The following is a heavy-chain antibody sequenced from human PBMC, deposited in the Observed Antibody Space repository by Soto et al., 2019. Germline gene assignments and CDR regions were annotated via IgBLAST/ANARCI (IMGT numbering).Heavy chain of an antibody. V-gene: IGHV3-23*01. CDR2: IGGSGGT. CDR3: AKGQGWSYYYDS. Sequence: EVPLLESGGGLVQPGGSLRLSCAASGFTFSSYAMSWVRLAPGKGLEWFSSIGGSGGTYYADSVKGRFTISRDNSKDMLYLHLISLRAEDTAMYYCAKGQGWSYYYDSWGQGTRVTVSS. D-gene: IGHD2-15*01. CDR1: GFTFSSYA. J-gene: IGHJ4*02.